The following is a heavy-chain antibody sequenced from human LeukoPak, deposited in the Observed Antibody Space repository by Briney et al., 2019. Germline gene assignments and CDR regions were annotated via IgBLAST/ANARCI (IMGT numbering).Heavy chain of an antibody. CDR2: ISGNGGNT. CDR3: ARDSCSGDRGCRYFVN. D-gene: IGHD2-15*01. V-gene: IGHV3-64*01. CDR1: GFTFSSYA. Sequence: GGSLRLSCAASGFTFSSYAMHWVRQAPGKGLEYVSAISGNGGNTVYANSVKGRFTISRDNSKNTLYLQMGSLKPEDMAVYYSARDSCSGDRGCRYFVNWGQGNLGTV. J-gene: IGHJ4*02.